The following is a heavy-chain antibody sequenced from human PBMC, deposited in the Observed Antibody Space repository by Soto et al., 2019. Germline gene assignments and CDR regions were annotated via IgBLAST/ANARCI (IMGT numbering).Heavy chain of an antibody. D-gene: IGHD5-12*01. CDR3: ARDGQSKGWLHLNTYWYFPL. CDR1: GGSISSYY. Sequence: QVQLQESGPGLVKPSETLSLTCIVSGGSISSYYWSWIRQPPGKGLEWIGYIYYSGSTNYNPSLKSRVSVSVDTSNDKSSLMRSSVTAADTAVYYCARDGQSKGWLHLNTYWYFPLWGRGTLVTVSS. V-gene: IGHV4-59*01. CDR2: IYYSGST. J-gene: IGHJ2*01.